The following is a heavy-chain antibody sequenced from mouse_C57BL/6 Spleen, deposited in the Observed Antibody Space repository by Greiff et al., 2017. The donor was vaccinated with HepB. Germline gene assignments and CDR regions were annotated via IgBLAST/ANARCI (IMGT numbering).Heavy chain of an antibody. Sequence: VQLQQSGAELVKPGASVKISCKASGYAFSSYWMNWVKQRPGKGLEWIGQIYPGDGDTNYNGKFKGKATLTADKSSSTAYMQLSSLTSEDSAVYFCASGYTVPRYFDVWGTGTTVTVSS. V-gene: IGHV1-80*01. CDR3: ASGYTVPRYFDV. J-gene: IGHJ1*03. D-gene: IGHD1-1*01. CDR2: IYPGDGDT. CDR1: GYAFSSYW.